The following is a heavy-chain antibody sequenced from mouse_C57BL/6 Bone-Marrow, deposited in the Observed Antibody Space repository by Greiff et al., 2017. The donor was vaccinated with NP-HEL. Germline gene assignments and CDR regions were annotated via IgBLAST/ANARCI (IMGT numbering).Heavy chain of an antibody. V-gene: IGHV2-9-1*01. J-gene: IGHJ4*01. Sequence: VKLMESGPGLVAPSQSLSITCTVSGFSLTSYAISWVRQPPGKGLEWLGVIWTGGGTNYNSALKSRLSISKDNSKSQVFLKMNSLQTDDTARYYCARNGYGNSYYAMDYWGQGTSVTVSS. CDR2: IWTGGGT. D-gene: IGHD2-10*02. CDR1: GFSLTSYA. CDR3: ARNGYGNSYYAMDY.